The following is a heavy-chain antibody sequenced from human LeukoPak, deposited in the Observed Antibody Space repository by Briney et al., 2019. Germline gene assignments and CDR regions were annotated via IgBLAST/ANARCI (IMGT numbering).Heavy chain of an antibody. CDR1: GYTFTSYY. Sequence: ASVKVSCKVSGYTFTSYYMHWVRQAPGQRLEGMGITNPSGGSTSYAQKFQGRVTLTRDTSTSTVYMDLSSLRSEDTAVYYCASSYDTTPPVMDVWGKGTTVTVSS. D-gene: IGHD3-9*01. J-gene: IGHJ6*03. CDR3: ASSYDTTPPVMDV. CDR2: TNPSGGST. V-gene: IGHV1-46*01.